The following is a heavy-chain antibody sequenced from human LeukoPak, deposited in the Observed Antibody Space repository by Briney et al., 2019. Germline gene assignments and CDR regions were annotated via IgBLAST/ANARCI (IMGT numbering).Heavy chain of an antibody. CDR1: GYTFASYD. CDR2: MNPDSGNR. D-gene: IGHD6-13*01. CDR3: ARDVSAAGPLPFDI. Sequence: GASVKVSCKASGYTFASYDIDWVRRAPGQGLEWMGWMNPDSGNREYAQKFRGRFTMTMNTSTSTAYMELSNLRFEDTAVYYCARDVSAAGPLPFDIWGQGTLVTVSS. V-gene: IGHV1-8*01. J-gene: IGHJ4*02.